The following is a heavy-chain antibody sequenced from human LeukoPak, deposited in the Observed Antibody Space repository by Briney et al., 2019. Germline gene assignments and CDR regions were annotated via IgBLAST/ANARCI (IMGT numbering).Heavy chain of an antibody. CDR2: ISFSRST. Sequence: SETLSLTCTVSGGSISSCSHYWGWLRPPPGEGMGWVRSISFSRSTYYSPSLKSRVTVSVAPATNQYSLKLSSVTAADTDVYYCGGAGGRSIGKVFDYWGQGTLVTVSS. J-gene: IGHJ4*02. CDR1: GGSISSCSHY. CDR3: GGAGGRSIGKVFDY. V-gene: IGHV4-39*01. D-gene: IGHD2-15*01.